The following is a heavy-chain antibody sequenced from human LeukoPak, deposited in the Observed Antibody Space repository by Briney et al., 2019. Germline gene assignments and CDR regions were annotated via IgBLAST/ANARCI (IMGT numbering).Heavy chain of an antibody. CDR3: GRETVAGTYYFDY. D-gene: IGHD6-19*01. CDR2: INHSGST. CDR1: GGSFSGYY. V-gene: IGHV4-34*01. J-gene: IGHJ4*02. Sequence: SETLSLTCAVYGGSFSGYYWSWIRQPPGKGLEWIGEINHSGSTNYNPSLKSRVTISVDTSKNHFSLKLSSVTAADTAVYYCGRETVAGTYYFDYWGQGTLVTVSS.